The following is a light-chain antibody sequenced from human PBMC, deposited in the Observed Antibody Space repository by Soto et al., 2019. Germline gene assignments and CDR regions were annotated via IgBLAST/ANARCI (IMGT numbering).Light chain of an antibody. Sequence: QSVLTQPPSVSGAPGQRVTISCTGTNSNIGAGFGVHWYQHFPGKAPKLLISVNNDRSSGVPDRFSVSKSGSSASLAITGLQAEDEAYYYCQTYDSSLNTWVFGGGTKVTVL. CDR2: VNN. CDR3: QTYDSSLNTWV. J-gene: IGLJ3*02. CDR1: NSNIGAGFG. V-gene: IGLV1-40*01.